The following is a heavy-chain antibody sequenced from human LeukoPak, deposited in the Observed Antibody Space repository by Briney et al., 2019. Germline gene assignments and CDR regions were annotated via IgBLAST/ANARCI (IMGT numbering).Heavy chain of an antibody. CDR1: GFTFSSYA. Sequence: GGSLRLSCAASGFTFSSYAMSWVRQAPGKGLEWVSLISGSGGSTDYADSVKGRFTISRDNSKNTLYLQMNRLRAEDTAVYYCAKGLERWLQSPFDYWGQGTLVTVSS. D-gene: IGHD5-24*01. CDR2: ISGSGGST. J-gene: IGHJ4*02. V-gene: IGHV3-23*01. CDR3: AKGLERWLQSPFDY.